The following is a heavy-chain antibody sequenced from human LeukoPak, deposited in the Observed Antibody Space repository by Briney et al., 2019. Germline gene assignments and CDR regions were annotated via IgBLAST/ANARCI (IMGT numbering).Heavy chain of an antibody. CDR1: GFTVSSNY. CDR2: IKQDGSEK. Sequence: PGGSLRLSCAASGFTVSSNYMSWVRQAPGKGLEWVANIKQDGSEKYYVDSVKGRFTISRDNAKNSLYLQMNSLRAEDTAVYYCARGGDIVVVPAAKLDYYYGMDVWGQGTTVTVSS. V-gene: IGHV3-7*01. D-gene: IGHD2-2*01. J-gene: IGHJ6*02. CDR3: ARGGDIVVVPAAKLDYYYGMDV.